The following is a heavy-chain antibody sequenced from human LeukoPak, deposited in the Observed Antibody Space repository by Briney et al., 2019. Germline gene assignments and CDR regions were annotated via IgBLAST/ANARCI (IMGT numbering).Heavy chain of an antibody. CDR3: AKGQVGANWYFDY. D-gene: IGHD1-26*01. CDR1: GFTFSSYT. V-gene: IGHV3-30-3*01. J-gene: IGHJ4*02. CDR2: ITDDGSEV. Sequence: GGSLRLSCAASGFTFSSYTMHWVRQAPGKGLEWVAAITDDGSEVYYSDSAKGRLTISRDNSNNTLSLQMNSLRAEDTALYFCAKGQVGANWYFDYWGQGTLVTVSS.